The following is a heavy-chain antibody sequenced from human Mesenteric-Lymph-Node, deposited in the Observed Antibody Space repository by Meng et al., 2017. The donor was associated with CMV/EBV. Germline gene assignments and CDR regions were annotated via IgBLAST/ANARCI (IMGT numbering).Heavy chain of an antibody. Sequence: ASVKVSCKASGYIFTDYFMNWVRQAPGQGLEWMGWINPKGGGTNYAQKFQGRVTITADKSTSTAYMELSSLRSEDTAVYYCARGRWLQSQNNWFDPWGQGTLVTVSS. D-gene: IGHD5-24*01. CDR1: GYIFTDYF. V-gene: IGHV1-2*02. CDR2: INPKGGGT. J-gene: IGHJ5*02. CDR3: ARGRWLQSQNNWFDP.